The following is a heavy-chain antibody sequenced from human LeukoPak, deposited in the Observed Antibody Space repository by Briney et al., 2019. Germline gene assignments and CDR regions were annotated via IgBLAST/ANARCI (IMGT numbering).Heavy chain of an antibody. CDR3: AREISSTRPLNWFDP. Sequence: GGSLRLSCAASGFTFSAYSMNWVRQAPGKGLAWVSSISTSSRYIYYADSVKGRFTISRDNAKNSLYLQMNSLRAEDTAVYYCAREISSTRPLNWFDPWGQGTLVTVFS. D-gene: IGHD2-2*01. CDR2: ISTSSRYI. V-gene: IGHV3-21*01. CDR1: GFTFSAYS. J-gene: IGHJ5*02.